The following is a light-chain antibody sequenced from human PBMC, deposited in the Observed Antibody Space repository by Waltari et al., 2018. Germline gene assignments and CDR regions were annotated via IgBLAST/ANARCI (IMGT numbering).Light chain of an antibody. V-gene: IGLV1-40*01. Sequence: SVLTQPPSVSGAPGQRVTISCTGTSSNLGAGFEVFWYQQLPGSAPKLLIFASYKRSSGVPDRISGSTSGTSASLAITGLQAEDEADYYCQSYDSSLSGRVFGGGTRLTVL. J-gene: IGLJ3*02. CDR1: SSNLGAGFE. CDR3: QSYDSSLSGRV. CDR2: ASY.